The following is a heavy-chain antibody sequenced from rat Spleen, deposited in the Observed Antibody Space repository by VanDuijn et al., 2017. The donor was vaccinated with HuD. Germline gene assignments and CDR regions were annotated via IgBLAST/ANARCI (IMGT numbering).Heavy chain of an antibody. CDR3: TTEEQQLPSD. Sequence: EVQLVESGGGLVQPGRSMKLSCAASGFTFSNYDMAWVRQAPTKGLEWVASISYDGSSTYYRDSVKGRFTISRDNAKSTLYLQMDSLRSEDTATYYCTTEEQQLPSDWGQGVMVTVSS. V-gene: IGHV5-20*01. J-gene: IGHJ2*01. CDR1: GFTFSNYD. CDR2: ISYDGSST. D-gene: IGHD1-2*01.